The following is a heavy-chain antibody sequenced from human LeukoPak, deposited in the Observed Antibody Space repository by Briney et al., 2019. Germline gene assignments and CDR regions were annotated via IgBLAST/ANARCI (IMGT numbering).Heavy chain of an antibody. Sequence: GGSLRLSCAASGFTFSGHSMSWVRQAPGQGLEWVSSIYISGDSTFFADSVKGRFTISRDNSKNTVYLQMNSLKVEDTAVYYCARVHYYGSGSYYDMRGQGTLVTVSS. CDR2: IYISGDST. V-gene: IGHV3-23*01. CDR1: GFTFSGHS. CDR3: ARVHYYGSGSYYDM. D-gene: IGHD3-10*01. J-gene: IGHJ4*02.